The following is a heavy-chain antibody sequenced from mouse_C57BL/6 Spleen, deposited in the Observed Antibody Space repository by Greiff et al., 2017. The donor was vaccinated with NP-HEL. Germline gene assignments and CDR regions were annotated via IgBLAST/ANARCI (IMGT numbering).Heavy chain of an antibody. J-gene: IGHJ1*03. CDR1: GFTFSDYY. CDR3: ARHLGPGYWYFDV. Sequence: EVKLVESGGGLVQPGGSLKLSCAASGFTFSDYYMYWVRQTPEKRLEWVAYISNGGGSTYYPDTVKGRFTISRDNAKNTLYLQMSRLKSEDTAMYYCARHLGPGYWYFDVWGTGTTVTVSS. D-gene: IGHD4-1*01. CDR2: ISNGGGST. V-gene: IGHV5-12*01.